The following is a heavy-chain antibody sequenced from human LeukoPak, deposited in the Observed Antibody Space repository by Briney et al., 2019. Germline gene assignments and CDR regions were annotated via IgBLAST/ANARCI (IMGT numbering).Heavy chain of an antibody. CDR1: GYSISSGYY. CDR2: IYHSGST. Sequence: SETLSLTCTVSGYSISSGYYWGWIRQPPGKGLEWIGSIYHSGSTYYNPSLKSRVTISVDTSKNQFSLKLSSVTAADTAVYYCARGERWLHLLDYWGQGTLVTVSS. CDR3: ARGERWLHLLDY. V-gene: IGHV4-38-2*02. D-gene: IGHD5-24*01. J-gene: IGHJ4*02.